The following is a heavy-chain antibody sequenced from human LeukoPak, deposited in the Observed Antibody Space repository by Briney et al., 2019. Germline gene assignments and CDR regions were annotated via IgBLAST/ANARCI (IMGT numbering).Heavy chain of an antibody. V-gene: IGHV1-69*13. D-gene: IGHD3-22*01. CDR1: GGTFSSYA. J-gene: IGHJ5*02. CDR2: IIPIFGTA. CDR3: ARALTDSSGYYYFGNWFDP. Sequence: ASVKVSCKASGGTFSSYAISWVRQAPGQGLEWMGGIIPIFGTANYAQKFQGRVTITADESTSTAYMELSGLRSEDTAVYYCARALTDSSGYYYFGNWFDPWGQGTLVTVSS.